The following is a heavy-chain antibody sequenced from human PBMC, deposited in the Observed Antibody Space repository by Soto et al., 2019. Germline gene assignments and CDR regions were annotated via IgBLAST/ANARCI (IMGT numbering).Heavy chain of an antibody. CDR2: INHSGST. CDR3: ARGVSYYYDSSGPLRHTFDY. CDR1: GGSFSGYY. Sequence: PSETLSLTCAVYGGSFSGYYWSSIRQPPGKGLEWIGEINHSGSTNYNPSLKSRVTISVDTSKNQFSLKLSSVTAADTAVYYCARGVSYYYDSSGPLRHTFDYWGQGTLVT. J-gene: IGHJ4*02. D-gene: IGHD3-22*01. V-gene: IGHV4-34*01.